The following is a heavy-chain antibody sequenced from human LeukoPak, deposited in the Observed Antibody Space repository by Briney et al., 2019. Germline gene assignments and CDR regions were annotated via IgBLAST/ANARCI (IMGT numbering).Heavy chain of an antibody. D-gene: IGHD6-19*01. V-gene: IGHV3-7*04. CDR2: IKQDGSEK. CDR1: GLTVSGNY. CDR3: ARVAGTPNYHYYYGMDV. J-gene: IGHJ6*04. Sequence: GGSLRLSCAASGLTVSGNYMSWVRQAPGKGLEWVANIKQDGSEKYYVDSVKGRFTISRDNAKNSLYLQMNSLRAEDTAVYYCARVAGTPNYHYYYGMDVWGEGTTVTVSS.